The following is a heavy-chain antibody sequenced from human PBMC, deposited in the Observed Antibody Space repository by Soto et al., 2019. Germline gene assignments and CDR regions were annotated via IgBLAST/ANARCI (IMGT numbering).Heavy chain of an antibody. V-gene: IGHV1-3*01. D-gene: IGHD6-6*01. CDR3: ARVGSSSSNPPYYFDY. CDR2: INAGNGNT. J-gene: IGHJ4*02. Sequence: QVQLVQSGAEVKKPGASVKVSCKASGYTFTSYAMHWVRQAPGQRLEWMGWINAGNGNTKYSQKFQGRVTITRDTSASTAYMELSRLRSEDTAVYYCARVGSSSSNPPYYFDYWGQGTLVTVSS. CDR1: GYTFTSYA.